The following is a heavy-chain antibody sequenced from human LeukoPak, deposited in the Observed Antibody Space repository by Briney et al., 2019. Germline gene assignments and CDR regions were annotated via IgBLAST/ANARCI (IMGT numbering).Heavy chain of an antibody. D-gene: IGHD3-3*01. CDR1: GGSISSYY. CDR3: ARQYYDFWSGSKGPLFDY. CDR2: IYYSGST. J-gene: IGHJ4*02. Sequence: SETLSLTCTVSGGSISSYYWSWIRQPPGKGLEWIGYIYYSGSTNYNPSLKSRVTISVDTSKNQFSLKLSSVTAADTAVYYCARQYYDFWSGSKGPLFDYWGQGTLVTVSS. V-gene: IGHV4-59*01.